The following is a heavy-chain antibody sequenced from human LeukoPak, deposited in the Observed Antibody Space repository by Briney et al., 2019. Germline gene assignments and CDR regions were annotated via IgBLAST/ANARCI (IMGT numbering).Heavy chain of an antibody. V-gene: IGHV3-33*01. Sequence: GRSLRLSCAPSGFTLSIYGTHCVRQAPRKGLERVAVIWYDGSNKYYADSVKGRFTISRDNSKNTLYLQMNSLRAEDTAVYYCARDRYYGSGSHHPPGYWGQGTLVTVSS. J-gene: IGHJ4*02. D-gene: IGHD3-10*01. CDR2: IWYDGSNK. CDR3: ARDRYYGSGSHHPPGY. CDR1: GFTLSIYG.